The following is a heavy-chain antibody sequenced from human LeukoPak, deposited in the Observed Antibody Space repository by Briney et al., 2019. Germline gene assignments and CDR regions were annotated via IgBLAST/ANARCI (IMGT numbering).Heavy chain of an antibody. CDR1: GYTFTGYY. J-gene: IGHJ4*02. CDR2: INPNSGGT. V-gene: IGHV1-2*02. CDR3: ASALIYQPLLPPRNNPHDY. D-gene: IGHD2-2*01. Sequence: ASVKVSCKASGYTFTGYYMHWVRQAPGPGLEWMGWINPNSGGTNYAQKFQGRVTMTRDTSISTAYMELSRLRSDDTAVYYCASALIYQPLLPPRNNPHDYWGQGTLVTVSS.